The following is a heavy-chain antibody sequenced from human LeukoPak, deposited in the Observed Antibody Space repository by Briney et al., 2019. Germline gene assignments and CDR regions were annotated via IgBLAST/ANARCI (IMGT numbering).Heavy chain of an antibody. CDR1: GASIDSYY. CDR2: THNNGDS. CDR3: ARQPGGTAAFDI. D-gene: IGHD6-13*01. V-gene: IGHV4-59*08. J-gene: IGHJ3*02. Sequence: SETLSLTCTVSGASIDSYYWSWIRQPPRKGLEWIGYTHNNGDSNYNPSLKSRLTISVDTSKNEVSLVLTSVTAADTALYYCARQPGGTAAFDIWAQGTMVTVSA.